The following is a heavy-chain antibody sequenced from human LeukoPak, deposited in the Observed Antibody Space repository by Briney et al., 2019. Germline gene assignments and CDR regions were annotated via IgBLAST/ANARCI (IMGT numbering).Heavy chain of an antibody. D-gene: IGHD3-3*01. J-gene: IGHJ4*02. CDR3: ARDQYDTWSRRGNFDS. CDR2: IKLDGSEK. CDR1: GFTFGKYW. V-gene: IGHV3-7*03. Sequence: GGSLRLSCVASGFTFGKYWMSWVRRAPGKGLEWVANIKLDGSEKNYVDSVKGRFTISRDNTKYSLYLQMNSLRVEDTAVFYCARDQYDTWSRRGNFDSWGQGTLVIVSS.